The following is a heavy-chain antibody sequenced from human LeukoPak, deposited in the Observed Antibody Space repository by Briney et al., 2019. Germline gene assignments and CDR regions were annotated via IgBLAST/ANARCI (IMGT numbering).Heavy chain of an antibody. CDR1: GFTFSSNW. CDR2: INSDGSST. D-gene: IGHD4-17*01. Sequence: GGSRRLSCPASGFTFSSNWRHWFRQPPGKGLVWVSRINSDGSSTSYADSVKGRFTISRDNAKNTLSLQMNSLRAEDTAVYYCARDRAGDYVHDYWGQGTLVTVSS. J-gene: IGHJ4*02. CDR3: ARDRAGDYVHDY. V-gene: IGHV3-74*01.